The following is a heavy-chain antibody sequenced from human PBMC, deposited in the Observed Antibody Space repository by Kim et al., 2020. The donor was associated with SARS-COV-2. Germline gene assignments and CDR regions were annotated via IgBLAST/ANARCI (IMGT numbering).Heavy chain of an antibody. CDR3: AKDAELLVRIFLN. J-gene: IGHJ4*02. Sequence: YADSVKGRFTISRDNSKNTLYLQMNSLRAEDTAVYYCAKDAELLVRIFLNWGQGTLVTVSS. V-gene: IGHV3-23*01. D-gene: IGHD3-10*01.